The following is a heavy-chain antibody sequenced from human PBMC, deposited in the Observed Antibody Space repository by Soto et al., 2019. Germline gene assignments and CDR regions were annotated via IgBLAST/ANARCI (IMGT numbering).Heavy chain of an antibody. CDR1: GGTFSTST. J-gene: IGHJ4*02. CDR2: TIPLLNVA. CDR3: ARDSPIGSTFSGYDAIDS. Sequence: QVQLVQSGAEVKKPGSSVKVSCKASGGTFSTSTFTWVRQAPGQGLEWMGRTIPLLNVADYAQDFQGRLTITADKCTSTTYMELTSLTSKDTAVYYCARDSPIGSTFSGYDAIDSWGQGTLVTVSS. D-gene: IGHD5-12*01. V-gene: IGHV1-69*08.